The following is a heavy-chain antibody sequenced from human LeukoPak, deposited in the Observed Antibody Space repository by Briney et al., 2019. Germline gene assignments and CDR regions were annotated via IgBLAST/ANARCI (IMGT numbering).Heavy chain of an antibody. CDR3: ARSIWGSSFGEVFDY. CDR1: GFTFSSYS. Sequence: GGSLRLSCAASGFTFSSYSMNWVRQAPGKGLEWVSSISSSSSYIYYADSVKGRFTISRDNAKNSLYLQMNSLRAEDTAVYYCARSIWGSSFGEVFDYWGQGTLVTVSS. D-gene: IGHD6-13*01. J-gene: IGHJ4*02. V-gene: IGHV3-21*01. CDR2: ISSSSSYI.